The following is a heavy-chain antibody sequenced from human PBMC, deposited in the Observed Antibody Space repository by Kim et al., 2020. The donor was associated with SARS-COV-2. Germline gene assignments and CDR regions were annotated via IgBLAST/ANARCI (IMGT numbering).Heavy chain of an antibody. V-gene: IGHV3-64*02. CDR3: ARVGISYWRGYFDL. D-gene: IGHD1-26*01. J-gene: IGHJ2*01. CDR2: ITSNGDNT. Sequence: GGSLRLSCAASGFTFSSYAMNWVRQAPGKGLEYVSAITSNGDNTYYADSVKGRFTISRDNSKNTLYLQMGSLSTEDTAVYYCARVGISYWRGYFDLWGRGTLVTVSS. CDR1: GFTFSSYA.